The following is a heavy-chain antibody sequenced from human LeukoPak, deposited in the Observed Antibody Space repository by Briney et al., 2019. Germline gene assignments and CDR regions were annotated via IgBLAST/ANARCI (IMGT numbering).Heavy chain of an antibody. CDR3: TTEGDTIFGVVTKYNFDN. CDR2: IRYDGSNK. V-gene: IGHV3-30*02. J-gene: IGHJ4*02. Sequence: GGSLRLSCAASGFTFSSYGMHWVRQAPGKGLEWVAFIRYDGSNKYYADSVKGRFTISRDNSKNTLYLQMNSLKTEDTAVYYCTTEGDTIFGVVTKYNFDNWGQGTLVTVSS. CDR1: GFTFSSYG. D-gene: IGHD3-3*01.